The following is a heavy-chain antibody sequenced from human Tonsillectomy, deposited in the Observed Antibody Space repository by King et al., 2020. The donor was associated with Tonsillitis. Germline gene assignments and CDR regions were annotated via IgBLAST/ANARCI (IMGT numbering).Heavy chain of an antibody. Sequence: VQLVESGGGLVQPGGSLRLSCAASGFTFSSDAMSWVRQAPGKGLEWVSVFSGSGGSTYYADSVKVRFTISRDNSKNTRYLQMNSLRAQSTAVYYCAKDYGSGSYSVQPIDYWGQGTLVTVSS. CDR3: AKDYGSGSYSVQPIDY. J-gene: IGHJ4*02. CDR1: GFTFSSDA. V-gene: IGHV3-23*04. D-gene: IGHD3-10*01. CDR2: FSGSGGST.